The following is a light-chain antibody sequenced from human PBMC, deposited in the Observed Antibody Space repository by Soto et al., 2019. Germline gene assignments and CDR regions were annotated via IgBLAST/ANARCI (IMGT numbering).Light chain of an antibody. CDR1: QSISSW. V-gene: IGKV1-5*01. CDR2: DAS. Sequence: DIQMTQSPSTLSASVGDRVTITCRASQSISSWLAWYQQKPGKAPKLLIYDASSLESGVPSRFIGSGSVTEFTLTFSSLQPDDFATYYCQQYNSYSPWTFGQGTKVEIK. J-gene: IGKJ1*01. CDR3: QQYNSYSPWT.